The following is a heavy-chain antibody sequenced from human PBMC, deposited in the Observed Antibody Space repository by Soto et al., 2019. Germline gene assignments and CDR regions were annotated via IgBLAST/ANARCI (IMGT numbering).Heavy chain of an antibody. V-gene: IGHV3-23*01. CDR3: AGRACRDSSGSSDY. D-gene: IGHD3-10*01. Sequence: EVQLLESGGGLVQPGGSLRLSCAASGFGFSNYAMTWVRQAPGKGLEWVSSIATNGATTYYADSVKGRFTISRDNSKNVLYLQMISLRAEDSAVYHCAGRACRDSSGSSDYWGQGTLVTFSS. J-gene: IGHJ4*02. CDR2: IATNGATT. CDR1: GFGFSNYA.